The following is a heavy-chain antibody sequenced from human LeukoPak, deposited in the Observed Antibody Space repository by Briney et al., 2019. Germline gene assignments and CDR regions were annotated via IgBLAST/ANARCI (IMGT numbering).Heavy chain of an antibody. J-gene: IGHJ6*03. CDR1: GFSFSTYS. CDR2: IGTSSTTI. Sequence: GGSLRLSCAASGFSFSTYSMNWVRQPPGKGLEWVSNIGTSSTTIYYADSVKGRFTISRDNAKNSLYLQMNSLRADDTAVYYCARFAAGGSYYYYMDVWGKGTTVIVPS. CDR3: ARFAAGGSYYYYMDV. V-gene: IGHV3-48*01. D-gene: IGHD6-25*01.